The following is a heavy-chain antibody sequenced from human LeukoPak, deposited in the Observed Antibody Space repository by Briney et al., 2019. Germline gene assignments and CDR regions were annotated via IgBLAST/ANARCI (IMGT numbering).Heavy chain of an antibody. CDR3: ATGKNNAFDY. CDR1: GDCVSSTNGVA. CDR2: TYYRARWYN. Sequence: SQTLSLTCAISGDCVSSTNGVAWNWIRQSPSRGLEWLGRTYYRARWYNDYAESVKSRITVNPDTSKNQFSLQLNSVTPEDTAVYYCATGKNNAFDYWGQGPLVTVSS. J-gene: IGHJ4*02. D-gene: IGHD2/OR15-2a*01. V-gene: IGHV6-1*01.